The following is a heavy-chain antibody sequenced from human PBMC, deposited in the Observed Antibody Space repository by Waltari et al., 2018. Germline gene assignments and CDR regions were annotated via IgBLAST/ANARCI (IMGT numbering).Heavy chain of an antibody. CDR2: INYDGRQK. J-gene: IGHJ4*02. CDR1: GFTFSRYW. CDR3: AKSRGFEY. V-gene: IGHV3-7*01. D-gene: IGHD3-10*01. Sequence: EVQLVESGGGLVQPGGSLRHSCEASGFTFSRYWMSWVRQTPGKGLEWVANINYDGRQKYYVDSVKGRFAISRDNAKNSVYLQMNSLRVEDTAIYYCAKSRGFEYWGQGALITVSS.